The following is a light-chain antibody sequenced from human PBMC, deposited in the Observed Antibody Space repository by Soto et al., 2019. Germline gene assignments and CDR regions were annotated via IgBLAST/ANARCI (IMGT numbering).Light chain of an antibody. CDR2: EVS. Sequence: QSALTQPASVSGSPGQSITISCTGTSSDVGSYNPVSWYQQHPGKAPKLMIYEVSKRPSGVSNRFSGSKSGNTASLTISGLQAEDEADYYCCSYAGSPFGTGTKLTVL. J-gene: IGLJ1*01. V-gene: IGLV2-23*02. CDR1: SSDVGSYNP. CDR3: CSYAGSP.